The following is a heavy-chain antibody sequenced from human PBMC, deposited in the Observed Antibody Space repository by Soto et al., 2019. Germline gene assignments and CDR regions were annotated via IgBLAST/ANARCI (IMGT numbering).Heavy chain of an antibody. J-gene: IGHJ5*01. CDR3: ARDQGYHYDS. V-gene: IGHV4-30-4*08. Sequence: QVQLQESGPGLVKPSQTVSLTCTVSGGSISSGNDYWSWIRQPPGKGLEWIGYIHYSGNTNYNPSLKSRLTMSVDPSKHQLSLKLSSVTAADTAVYYCARDQGYHYDSWGQGTLVTVSS. CDR1: GGSISSGNDY. D-gene: IGHD2-15*01. CDR2: IHYSGNT.